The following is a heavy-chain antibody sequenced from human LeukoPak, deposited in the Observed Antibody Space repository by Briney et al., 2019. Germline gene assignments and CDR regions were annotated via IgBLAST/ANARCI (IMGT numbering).Heavy chain of an antibody. D-gene: IGHD6-13*01. Sequence: ASVKVSCKASGYTFTSYDINWVRQATGQGLEWMGWMNPNSGNTGCAQKFQGRVTMTRNTSISTAYMELSSLRSEDTAVYYCARAGSWPAYNWFDPWGQGTLVTVSS. CDR3: ARAGSWPAYNWFDP. CDR2: MNPNSGNT. CDR1: GYTFTSYD. J-gene: IGHJ5*02. V-gene: IGHV1-8*01.